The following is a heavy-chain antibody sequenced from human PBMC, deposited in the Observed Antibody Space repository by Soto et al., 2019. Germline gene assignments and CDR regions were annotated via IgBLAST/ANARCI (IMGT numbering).Heavy chain of an antibody. D-gene: IGHD3-10*01. V-gene: IGHV3-48*01. CDR3: ARLYGSGSYYNIDAFDI. Sequence: PGGSLRLSCAASGFTFSSYSMNWVRQAPGKGLEWVSYISSSSSTIYYADSVKGRFTISRDNAKNSLYLQMNSLRAEDTAVYYCARLYGSGSYYNIDAFDIWGQGTMVTVSS. CDR2: ISSSSSTI. CDR1: GFTFSSYS. J-gene: IGHJ3*02.